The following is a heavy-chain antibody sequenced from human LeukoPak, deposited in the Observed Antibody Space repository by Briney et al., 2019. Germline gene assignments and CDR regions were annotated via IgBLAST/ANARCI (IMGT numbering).Heavy chain of an antibody. CDR1: GFTFSSYA. Sequence: GGSLRLSCAASGFTFSSYAMSWVRQAPGKGLEWVAVISYDGSNKYYADSVKGRFTISRDNSKNTLYLQMNSLRAEDTAVYYCAREVGLAYCGGDCYPPLGYWGQGTLVTVSS. J-gene: IGHJ4*02. CDR2: ISYDGSNK. CDR3: AREVGLAYCGGDCYPPLGY. V-gene: IGHV3-30-3*01. D-gene: IGHD2-21*02.